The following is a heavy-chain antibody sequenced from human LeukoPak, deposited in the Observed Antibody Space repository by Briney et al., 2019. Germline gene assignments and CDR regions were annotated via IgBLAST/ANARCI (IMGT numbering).Heavy chain of an antibody. CDR3: AKINRGQVAGHVDF. V-gene: IGHV3-23*01. Sequence: GTLXXSCAASGFTFSSYGMSWVRQAPGKGLEWVSAISGSGGSTYYADSVKGRFTISRDNSKNTLYLHINSLRAEDTALYYCAKINRGQVAGHVDFWGQGTLVSVSS. CDR2: ISGSGGST. J-gene: IGHJ4*02. D-gene: IGHD6-19*01. CDR1: GFTFSSYG.